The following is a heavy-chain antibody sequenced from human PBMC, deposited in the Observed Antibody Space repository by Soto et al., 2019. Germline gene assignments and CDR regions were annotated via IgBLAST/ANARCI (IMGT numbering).Heavy chain of an antibody. CDR3: AKSGFSVAP. V-gene: IGHV3-30*18. D-gene: IGHD3-3*01. J-gene: IGHJ5*02. Sequence: QVQLVESGGGVVQPGRSLRLSCAASGFTFSSYGMHWGRQAPGKGLEWVAVISYDGSNKYYADSVKGRFTISRDNSKNTLYLQMNSLRAEDTAVYYCAKSGFSVAPWGQGTLVTVSS. CDR2: ISYDGSNK. CDR1: GFTFSSYG.